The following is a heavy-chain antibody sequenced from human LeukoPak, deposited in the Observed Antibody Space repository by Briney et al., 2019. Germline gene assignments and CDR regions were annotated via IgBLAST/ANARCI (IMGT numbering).Heavy chain of an antibody. Sequence: SETLSLTCTVSGYSISSGYYWGWIRQPPGKGLEWIGSIYHSGSTYYNPSPKSRVTISVDTSKNQFSLKLSSVTAADTAVYYCARVPLAAAGYRWFDPWGQGTLVTVSS. CDR1: GYSISSGYY. J-gene: IGHJ5*02. CDR3: ARVPLAAAGYRWFDP. CDR2: IYHSGST. V-gene: IGHV4-38-2*02. D-gene: IGHD6-13*01.